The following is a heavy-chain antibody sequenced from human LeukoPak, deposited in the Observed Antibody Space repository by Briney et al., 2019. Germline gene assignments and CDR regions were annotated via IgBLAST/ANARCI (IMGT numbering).Heavy chain of an antibody. CDR2: ISTSGSTI. J-gene: IGHJ4*02. CDR1: GFTFSSYE. Sequence: PGGSLRLSCAASGFTFSSYEMNWVRQAPGKGLEWISYISTSGSTIYYADSVKGRFTISRDNAKNSLHLQMSSLRAEDTAVYYCARGRGWFDYWGQGTLVTVSS. CDR3: ARGRGWFDY. V-gene: IGHV3-48*03.